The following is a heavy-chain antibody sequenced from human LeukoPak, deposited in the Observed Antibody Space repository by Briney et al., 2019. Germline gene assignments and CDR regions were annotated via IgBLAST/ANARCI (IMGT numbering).Heavy chain of an antibody. D-gene: IGHD6-6*01. CDR2: IKQDGGEK. CDR3: ARIGYSSSSLDY. J-gene: IGHJ4*02. Sequence: PGGSLRLSCAASRFTFSNYWMTWVRQAPGKGREGLANIKQDGGEKYYVASVKGRFTISRDNAKNSLFLQMNSLRAEDTAVYYCARIGYSSSSLDYWGQGTLVTVSS. CDR1: RFTFSNYW. V-gene: IGHV3-7*01.